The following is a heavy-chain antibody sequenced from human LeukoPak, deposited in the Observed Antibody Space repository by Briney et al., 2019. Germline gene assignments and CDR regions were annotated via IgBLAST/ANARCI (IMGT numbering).Heavy chain of an antibody. CDR2: ISGSGGST. V-gene: IGHV3-23*01. J-gene: IGHJ6*02. CDR3: AGTVRGVINYYSMDV. CDR1: GFTFSSYA. Sequence: GGSLRLSCAASGFTFSSYAMSWVRQAPGKGLEWVSAISGSGGSTYYADSVKGRFTISRDNSKNTLYLQMNSLRAEDTAVYYCAGTVRGVINYYSMDVWGQGTTVTVSS. D-gene: IGHD3-10*01.